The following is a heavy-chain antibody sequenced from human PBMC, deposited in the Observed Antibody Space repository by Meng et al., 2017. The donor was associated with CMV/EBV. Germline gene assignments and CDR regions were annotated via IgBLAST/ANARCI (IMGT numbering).Heavy chain of an antibody. J-gene: IGHJ3*02. V-gene: IGHV3-13*01. Sequence: GESLKISCAASGFTFSSYDMHWVRQATGKGLEWVSAIGTAGDTYYPGSVKGRFTISRENAKNSLYLQMSSLRAGDTAVYYCARGTPDITMIVPPVAFDIWGQGTMVTVSS. CDR2: IGTAGDT. D-gene: IGHD3-22*01. CDR3: ARGTPDITMIVPPVAFDI. CDR1: GFTFSSYD.